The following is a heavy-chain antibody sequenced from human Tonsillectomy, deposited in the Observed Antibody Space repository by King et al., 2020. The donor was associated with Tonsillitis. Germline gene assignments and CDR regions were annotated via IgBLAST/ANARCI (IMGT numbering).Heavy chain of an antibody. CDR3: ARADFSLYYYYMDV. D-gene: IGHD3-3*01. Sequence: VQLVESGGGLVQPGGSLRLSCAASGFSFSTYEMNWVRQAPGKGLEWVSYISTSGSTIYYADSVKGRFTISRDNAKNSLYLQMNSLRAEDTAVYYCARADFSLYYYYMDVWGKGTTVTVSS. J-gene: IGHJ6*03. CDR2: ISTSGSTI. CDR1: GFSFSTYE. V-gene: IGHV3-48*03.